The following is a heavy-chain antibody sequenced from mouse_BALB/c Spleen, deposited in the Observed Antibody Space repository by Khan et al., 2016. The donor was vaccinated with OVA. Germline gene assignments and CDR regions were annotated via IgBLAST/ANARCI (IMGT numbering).Heavy chain of an antibody. CDR3: ARDQYGNYFYALDY. Sequence: VELVESGAELVKPGAPVKLSCKASGYTFTSYWMNWVKQRPGRGLEWIGRIDPSDSETHYNQKFKDKATLTVDKSSSTAYIQLSSLTSEDSAVYYGARDQYGNYFYALDYCGQGTSVTVSS. CDR2: IDPSDSET. J-gene: IGHJ4*01. CDR1: GYTFTSYW. D-gene: IGHD2-10*02. V-gene: IGHV1-69*02.